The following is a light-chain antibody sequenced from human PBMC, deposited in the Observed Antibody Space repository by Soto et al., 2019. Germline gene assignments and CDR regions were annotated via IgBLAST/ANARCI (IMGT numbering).Light chain of an antibody. CDR3: GSWDSSLSDYV. J-gene: IGLJ1*01. CDR2: DDN. CDR1: SSNIGGNS. V-gene: IGLV1-51*01. Sequence: QSVVTHPPSVSSAPGHKVTIACSGSSSNIGGNSVSWYQQLPGTAPKLLIYDDNKRPSGIPDRFSGSKSGTSATLGITGFQTGDDADYYCGSWDSSLSDYVFGTGTKVTVL.